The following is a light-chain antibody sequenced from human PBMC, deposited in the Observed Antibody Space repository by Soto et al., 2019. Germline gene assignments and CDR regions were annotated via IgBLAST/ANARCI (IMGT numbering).Light chain of an antibody. CDR3: QHYKTYSRT. J-gene: IGKJ1*01. Sequence: EIVLTQSPGTLSLSPLEIATLSFMASQGVSSSYLAWYQQKPGQPPRLLIYGASDRATGIPDRFSGSGSGTDFTLTISSLQPDDSATYYCQHYKTYSRTFGQGTKVDIK. CDR2: GAS. V-gene: IGKV3-20*01. CDR1: QGVSSSY.